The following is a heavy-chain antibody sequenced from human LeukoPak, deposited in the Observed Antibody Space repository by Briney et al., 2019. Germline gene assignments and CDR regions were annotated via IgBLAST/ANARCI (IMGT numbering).Heavy chain of an antibody. CDR3: ARDAVIRGSGSSNWFDP. V-gene: IGHV1-2*02. D-gene: IGHD3-10*01. CDR2: INPNSGGT. J-gene: IGHJ5*02. CDR1: GYTLTGYY. Sequence: ASVKVSCKASGYTLTGYYMHWVRQAPGQGHEWMGWINPNSGGTKYARKFQGRVTMTRDTSFSTAYMELIGLRSDDTAVYYCARDAVIRGSGSSNWFDPWGQGTLVTVSS.